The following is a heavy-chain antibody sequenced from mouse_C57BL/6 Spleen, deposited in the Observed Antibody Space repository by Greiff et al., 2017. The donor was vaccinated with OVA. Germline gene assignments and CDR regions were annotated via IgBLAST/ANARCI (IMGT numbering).Heavy chain of an antibody. J-gene: IGHJ2*01. D-gene: IGHD1-1*01. V-gene: IGHV1-76*01. CDR3: ARERITTVVATYYFDY. CDR1: GYTFTDYY. CDR2: IYPGSGNT. Sequence: VQLQQSGAELVRPGASVKLSCKASGYTFTDYYINWVKQRPGQGLEWIARIYPGSGNTYYNEKFKGKATLTAGKSSSTAYMQLSSLTSEDSAVYFCARERITTVVATYYFDYWGQGTTLTVSS.